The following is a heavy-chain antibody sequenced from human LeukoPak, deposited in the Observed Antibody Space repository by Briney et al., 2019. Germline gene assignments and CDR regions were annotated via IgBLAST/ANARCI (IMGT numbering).Heavy chain of an antibody. CDR1: GGSISSYY. CDR2: IYTSGST. CDR3: ARAKMATPSWYFDL. D-gene: IGHD5-24*01. J-gene: IGHJ2*01. V-gene: IGHV4-4*07. Sequence: PSETLSLTCTVSGGSISSYYWSWIRQPAGKGLEWIGRIYTSGSTNYNLSLKSRVTMSVDTSKNQFSLKLSSVTAADTAVYYCARAKMATPSWYFDLWGRGTLVTVSS.